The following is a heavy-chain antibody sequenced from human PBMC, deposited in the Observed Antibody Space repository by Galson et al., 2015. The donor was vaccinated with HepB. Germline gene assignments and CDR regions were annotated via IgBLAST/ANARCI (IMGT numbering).Heavy chain of an antibody. D-gene: IGHD3-10*01. Sequence: LSLTCTVSGGSISSGDYYWSWIRQPPGKGLEWIGYIYYSGSTYYNPSLKSRVTISVATSKNQFSLKLSSVTAADTAVYYCARDRDPFYYYGMDVWGQGTTVTVSS. CDR2: IYYSGST. CDR3: ARDRDPFYYYGMDV. CDR1: GGSISSGDYY. V-gene: IGHV4-30-4*01. J-gene: IGHJ6*02.